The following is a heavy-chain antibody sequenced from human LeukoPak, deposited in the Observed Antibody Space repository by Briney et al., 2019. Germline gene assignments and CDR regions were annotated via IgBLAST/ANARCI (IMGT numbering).Heavy chain of an antibody. V-gene: IGHV3-23*01. Sequence: PGGSLRLSCAASGFTFSSYGMSWVRQAPGKGLEWVSAMSGSGGSTYYADSVKSRFAIFRENSKNTLYLQMKSLIAEETSVYYCSKDPTMLVVVIPDSWGQGPLVPVSS. CDR3: SKDPTMLVVVIPDS. CDR1: GFTFSSYG. J-gene: IGHJ4*02. CDR2: MSGSGGST. D-gene: IGHD3-22*01.